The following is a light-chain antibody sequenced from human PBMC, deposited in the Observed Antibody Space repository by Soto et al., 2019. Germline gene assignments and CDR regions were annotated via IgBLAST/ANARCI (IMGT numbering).Light chain of an antibody. CDR3: QKRHMWPIK. V-gene: IGKV3-11*01. J-gene: IGKJ5*01. Sequence: EVVLTQSPVTLSLSPGESSTLSCRASQSFRGLLAWYQQKPGQAPRLLIYDAYNRATGIPPRFSGSGSGTDFTLTISSLEPEDSAVYYCQKRHMWPIKFGQGTRLAIK. CDR2: DAY. CDR1: QSFRGL.